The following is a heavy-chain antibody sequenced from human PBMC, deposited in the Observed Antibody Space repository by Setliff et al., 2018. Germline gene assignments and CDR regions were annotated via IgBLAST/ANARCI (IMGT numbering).Heavy chain of an antibody. CDR3: ARRPIALAGYRKGAFDI. V-gene: IGHV1-18*01. D-gene: IGHD6-19*01. Sequence: ASVKVSCKASGYTFSNYGVTWVRQAPGQGLEWMGWVTVYNGNTKSAQKFRGRVTMTTDISTSTVYMELRTLRSDDTAVYYCARRPIALAGYRKGAFDIWGQGTMVTVSS. CDR1: GYTFSNYG. J-gene: IGHJ3*02. CDR2: VTVYNGNT.